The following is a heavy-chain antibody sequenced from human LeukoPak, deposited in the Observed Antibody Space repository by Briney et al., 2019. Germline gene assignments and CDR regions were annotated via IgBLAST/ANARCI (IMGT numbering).Heavy chain of an antibody. CDR2: ISYNGST. CDR3: ARKVVPVGVPAWWFDP. V-gene: IGHV4-31*03. D-gene: IGHD2-2*01. CDR1: GGSISSSDYS. Sequence: SQTLSLTCTVSGGSISSSDYSWTWVRQRPGKGLEWIGYISYNGSTYYKPSLKSRVTISADTSKSQFFLKLTSVTAADTAIYYCARKVVPVGVPAWWFDPWGQGTLVIVSS. J-gene: IGHJ5*02.